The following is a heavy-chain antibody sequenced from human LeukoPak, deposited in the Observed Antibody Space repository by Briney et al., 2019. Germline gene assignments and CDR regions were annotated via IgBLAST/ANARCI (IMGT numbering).Heavy chain of an antibody. CDR3: VRDNSGSVVRGVLQY. CDR2: IWYDGSNK. J-gene: IGHJ4*02. Sequence: PGRSLRLSCAASGFTFGSYGMHWVRQAPGKGLEWVAVIWYDGSNKYYADSVKGRFTISRDNSKNTLYLQMNSLRAEDTAVYYCVRDNSGSVVRGVLQYWGQGTLVTVSS. V-gene: IGHV3-33*01. CDR1: GFTFGSYG. D-gene: IGHD3-10*01.